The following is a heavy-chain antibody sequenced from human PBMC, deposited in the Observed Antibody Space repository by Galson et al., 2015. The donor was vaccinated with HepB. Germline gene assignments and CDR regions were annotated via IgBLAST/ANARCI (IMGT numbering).Heavy chain of an antibody. D-gene: IGHD2-21*02. J-gene: IGHJ4*02. V-gene: IGHV3-30*02. CDR1: GFTFSSYG. CDR3: AKDLAYCGGDCYSGSSFDY. CDR2: IRYDGSNK. Sequence: SLRLSCAASGFTFSSYGMHWVRQAPGKGLEWVAFIRYDGSNKYYADSVKGRFTISRDNSKNTLYPQMNSLRAEDTAVYYCAKDLAYCGGDCYSGSSFDYWGQGTLVTVSS.